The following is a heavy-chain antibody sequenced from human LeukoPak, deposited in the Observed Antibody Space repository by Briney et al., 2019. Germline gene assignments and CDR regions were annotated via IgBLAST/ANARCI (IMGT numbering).Heavy chain of an antibody. V-gene: IGHV4-59*12. CDR2: IYYSGST. D-gene: IGHD2-2*01. Sequence: SETLSLTCTVSGGSISSYYWSWIRQPPGKGLEWIGYIYYSGSTNYNPSLKSRVTISVDTSKNQFSLKLSSVTAADTAVYYCARARIVVVPAASNYYYYYGMDVWGQGTTVTVSS. CDR1: GGSISSYY. CDR3: ARARIVVVPAASNYYYYYGMDV. J-gene: IGHJ6*02.